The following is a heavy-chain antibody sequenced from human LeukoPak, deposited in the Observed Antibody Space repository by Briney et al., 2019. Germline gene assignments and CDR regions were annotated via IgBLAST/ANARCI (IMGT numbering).Heavy chain of an antibody. V-gene: IGHV3-23*01. D-gene: IGHD3-22*01. CDR3: ARDRTYHSDFTAYYFSPPLQQY. J-gene: IGHJ4*02. CDR2: IFSSTGST. Sequence: SGGSLRLSCVASGFPFSTYAISWVRQAPGKGPDWVSSIFSSTGSTYYADSVKGRVTVSRDNSRNTVYLQMNSLRGEDTAVYYCARDRTYHSDFTAYYFSPPLQQYWGQVSLVTVSS. CDR1: GFPFSTYA.